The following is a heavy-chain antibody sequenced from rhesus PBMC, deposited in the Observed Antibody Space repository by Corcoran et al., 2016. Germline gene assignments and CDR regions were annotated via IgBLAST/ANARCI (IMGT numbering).Heavy chain of an antibody. CDR1: GGSISGYYL. D-gene: IGHD4-23*01. V-gene: IGHV4-106*01. CDR3: ARDRESEYSNYVREFDY. CDR2: IYGGSGGT. Sequence: QVQLQESGPGLVKPSETLSLTCAFSGGSISGYYLWSWIRQPLGKALEGSGYIYGGSGGTSYNPSLESRVITSIDTSKNQFSLKLSSVTAADTAVYYCARDRESEYSNYVREFDYWGQGVLVTVSS. J-gene: IGHJ4*01.